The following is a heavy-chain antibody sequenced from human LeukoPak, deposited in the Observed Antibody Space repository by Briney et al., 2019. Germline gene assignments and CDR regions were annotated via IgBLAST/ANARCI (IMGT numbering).Heavy chain of an antibody. Sequence: GGSLRLSCAASGFTFSSYAMHWVRQAPGKGLEWVAVISYDGSNKYYADSVKGRFTISRDNSKNTLYLQMNSLRAEDTAVYYCARWLQPLYFDYWGQGTLVTVSS. J-gene: IGHJ4*02. CDR1: GFTFSSYA. CDR2: ISYDGSNK. V-gene: IGHV3-30-3*01. CDR3: ARWLQPLYFDY. D-gene: IGHD5-24*01.